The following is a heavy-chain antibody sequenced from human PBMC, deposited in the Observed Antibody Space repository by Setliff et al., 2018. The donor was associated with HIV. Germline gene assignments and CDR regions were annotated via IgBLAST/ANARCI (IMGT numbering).Heavy chain of an antibody. CDR3: GKDSSDWSDG. CDR1: GFIFDSYT. J-gene: IGHJ5*02. Sequence: GGSLRLSCAASGFIFDSYTLHWVRQTPGKGLEWVSGISSTGGTTYYADSVKGRFTISRDNSKNTLFLQVKSLTAEDTAIYYCGKDSSDWSDGWGQGTLVTVSS. D-gene: IGHD3-22*01. V-gene: IGHV3-23*01. CDR2: ISSTGGTT.